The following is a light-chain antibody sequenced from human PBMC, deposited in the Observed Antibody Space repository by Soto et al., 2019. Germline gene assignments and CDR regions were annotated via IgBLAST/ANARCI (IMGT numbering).Light chain of an antibody. CDR2: EVT. V-gene: IGLV2-8*01. Sequence: QSALTQPPSASGSPGQSVTISCTRASSDVGGSDYVSWYQQLPGKAPKLILYEVTKRPAGVPDRFSGSKSGNKASLTVSGLQADDESYYYCSSFASGDNPHVLFGGGTKLTVL. J-gene: IGLJ2*01. CDR3: SSFASGDNPHVL. CDR1: SSDVGGSDY.